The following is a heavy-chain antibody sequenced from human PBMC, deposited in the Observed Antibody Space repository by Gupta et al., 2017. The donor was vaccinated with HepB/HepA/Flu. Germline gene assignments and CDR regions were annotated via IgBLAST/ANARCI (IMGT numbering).Heavy chain of an antibody. CDR1: GGSISSYY. CDR2: MDYSGST. J-gene: IGHJ4*02. V-gene: IGHV4-59*01. D-gene: IGHD2-2*01. CDR3: ARSAAAVPAAPFDY. Sequence: QVQLQESGPGLVKPSETLSLTCTVSGGSISSYYWSWIRQPPGKGLEWIGYMDYSGSTNYNPSLKSRVTISVDTSKNQLSLKLSSLTAADTAVYYCARSAAAVPAAPFDYWGQGTLVTVSS.